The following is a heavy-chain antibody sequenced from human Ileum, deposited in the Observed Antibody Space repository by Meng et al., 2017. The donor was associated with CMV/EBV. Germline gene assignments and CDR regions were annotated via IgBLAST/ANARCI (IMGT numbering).Heavy chain of an antibody. V-gene: IGHV3-74*01. Sequence: GESLKISCAVSGFTVSSSWRHWVRQAPGKGPVWVARINSDGRTTSYADSVKGRFTISRDDAKNTLYLQMNSLRDEDTAVYYWSRQKWVDAVAIWGQGTMVTVSS. CDR2: INSDGRTT. CDR1: GFTVSSSW. J-gene: IGHJ3*02. D-gene: IGHD1-26*01. CDR3: SRQKWVDAVAI.